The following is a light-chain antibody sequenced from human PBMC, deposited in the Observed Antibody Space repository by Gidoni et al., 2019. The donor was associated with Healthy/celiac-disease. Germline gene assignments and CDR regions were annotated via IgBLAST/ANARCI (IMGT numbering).Light chain of an antibody. CDR2: EVS. V-gene: IGLV2-14*01. CDR3: SSSTSSSCVV. J-gene: IGLJ2*01. Sequence: QSPLPQPASGSGYPGQSITISCTGTSSDVGGYNDVSWYQQHPGKAPKLMIYEVSNRPSGVSNRFSGSKSGTTASPTISGLQAEDAADYYCSSSTSSSCVVFGGGTKLTVL. CDR1: SSDVGGYND.